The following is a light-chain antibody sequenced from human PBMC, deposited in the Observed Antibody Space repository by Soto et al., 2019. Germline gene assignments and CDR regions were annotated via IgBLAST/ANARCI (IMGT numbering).Light chain of an antibody. CDR3: QHRGA. J-gene: IGKJ2*01. CDR1: QSVSSI. V-gene: IGKV3-15*01. Sequence: EIVMTQSPATLSVSPGERATLSCRASQSVSSILAWYQQKPGQAPRLLIYAASTRATGIPARFSGSGSGTEFTLTISRLQSEDFAVYYCQHRGAFGQGTKLEIK. CDR2: AAS.